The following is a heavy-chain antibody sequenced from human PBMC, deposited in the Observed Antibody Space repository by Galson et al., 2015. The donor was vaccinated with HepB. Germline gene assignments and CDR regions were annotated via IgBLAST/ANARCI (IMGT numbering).Heavy chain of an antibody. D-gene: IGHD2-15*01. CDR2: IYYSGST. CDR3: ARAGPRKNCSGGSCYGKYNWFDP. Sequence: ETLSLTCTVSGGSISSYYWSWIRQPPGKGLEWIGYIYYSGSTNYNPSLKSRVTISVDTSKNQFSLKLSSVTAADTAVYYCARAGPRKNCSGGSCYGKYNWFDPWGQGTLVTVSS. J-gene: IGHJ5*02. V-gene: IGHV4-59*01. CDR1: GGSISSYY.